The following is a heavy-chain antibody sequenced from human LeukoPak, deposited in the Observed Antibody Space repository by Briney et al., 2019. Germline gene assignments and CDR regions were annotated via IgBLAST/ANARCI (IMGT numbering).Heavy chain of an antibody. CDR1: GFTFSSYW. CDR2: INSDGSST. D-gene: IGHD3-22*01. Sequence: GGSLRLSCAASGFTFSSYWMHWVRQAPGKGLVWVSRINSDGSSTSYADSVKGRFTISRDNSKNTLYLQMNSLRAEDTAVYYCAKDTYCYSSGYDYWGQGTLVTVSS. CDR3: AKDTYCYSSGYDY. J-gene: IGHJ4*02. V-gene: IGHV3-74*01.